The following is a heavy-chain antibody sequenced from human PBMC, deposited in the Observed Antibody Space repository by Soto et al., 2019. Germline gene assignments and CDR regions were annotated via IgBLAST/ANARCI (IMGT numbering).Heavy chain of an antibody. CDR3: ARQVGRGPLWDYFDY. V-gene: IGHV4-39*01. J-gene: IGHJ4*02. D-gene: IGHD2-21*01. CDR1: GGSISSSSYY. Sequence: QLQLQESGPGLVKPSETLSLTCTVSGGSISSSSYYWGWIRQPPGKGPEWIGSIYYSGSTHYNPSLKSRVTISVDTSKNQFSLKLSSVTAADTAVYYCARQVGRGPLWDYFDYWGQGTLVTVSS. CDR2: IYYSGST.